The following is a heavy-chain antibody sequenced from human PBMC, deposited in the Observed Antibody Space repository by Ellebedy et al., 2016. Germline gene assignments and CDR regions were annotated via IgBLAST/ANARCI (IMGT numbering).Heavy chain of an antibody. D-gene: IGHD2-2*01. Sequence: SETLSLTXTVSGGSISSSNYYWGWIRQPPGKGLEWIGSLYYSGSTYYSPSLKSRVTISVDTSRNQFSLKLSSVTAADTAVYYCARGGMLYCSSTYCVDYWGQGTLVTVSS. CDR3: ARGGMLYCSSTYCVDY. J-gene: IGHJ4*02. CDR1: GGSISSSNYY. CDR2: LYYSGST. V-gene: IGHV4-39*01.